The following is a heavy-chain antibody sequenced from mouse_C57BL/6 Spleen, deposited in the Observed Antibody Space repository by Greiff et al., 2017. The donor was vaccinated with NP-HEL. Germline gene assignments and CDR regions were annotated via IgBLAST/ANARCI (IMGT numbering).Heavy chain of an antibody. CDR2: INPNNGGT. J-gene: IGHJ2*01. CDR1: GYTFTDYN. D-gene: IGHD2-1*01. Sequence: VHVKQSGPELVKPGASVKIPCKASGYTFTDYNMDWVKQSHGKSLEWIGDINPNNGGTIYNQKFKGKATLTVDKSSSTAYMELRSLTSEDTAVYYCAREGGYGNRFDYWGQGTTLTVSS. CDR3: AREGGYGNRFDY. V-gene: IGHV1-18*01.